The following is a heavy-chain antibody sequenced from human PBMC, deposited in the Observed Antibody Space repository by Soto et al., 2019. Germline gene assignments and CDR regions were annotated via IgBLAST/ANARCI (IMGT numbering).Heavy chain of an antibody. CDR2: IYYSGNT. D-gene: IGHD2-2*01. Sequence: QVQLQESGPGLVKPSQTLSLICTVSGDSISSGGYYWSWIRQHQGKGLEWIGYIYYSGNTYYNPSLKSRVTISLDTSSDQFSLNLSSVTAADTAVYYCARRPFGYASFWGQGTLVTVSS. CDR3: ARRPFGYASF. V-gene: IGHV4-31*03. CDR1: GDSISSGGYY. J-gene: IGHJ4*02.